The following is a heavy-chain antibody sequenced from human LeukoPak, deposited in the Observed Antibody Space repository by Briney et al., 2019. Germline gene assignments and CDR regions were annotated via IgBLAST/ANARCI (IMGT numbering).Heavy chain of an antibody. D-gene: IGHD3-3*01. V-gene: IGHV4-59*01. Sequence: SETLSLTCTVSGGSISSYYWSWIRQPPGKGLEWIGYIYYSGSTNYNPSLKSRVTISVDTSKNQFSLKLSSVTAADTAVYYCARADFWSGYLFDYWGQGTLVTVSS. CDR1: GGSISSYY. CDR3: ARADFWSGYLFDY. J-gene: IGHJ4*02. CDR2: IYYSGST.